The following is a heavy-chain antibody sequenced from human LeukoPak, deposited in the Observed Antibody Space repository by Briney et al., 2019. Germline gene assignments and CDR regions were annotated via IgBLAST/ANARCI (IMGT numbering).Heavy chain of an antibody. Sequence: GALGLPCGASGLTFSCYLGDWVRQGTGEGLEWVANIKQDGSEKNYVDSVKGRFTISRDNAENSLYLQMNSLRVEDTAVYYCVGGIGWLPDYWGQGTLVTVSS. J-gene: IGHJ4*02. D-gene: IGHD6-19*01. CDR1: GLTFSCYL. V-gene: IGHV3-7*01. CDR2: IKQDGSEK. CDR3: VGGIGWLPDY.